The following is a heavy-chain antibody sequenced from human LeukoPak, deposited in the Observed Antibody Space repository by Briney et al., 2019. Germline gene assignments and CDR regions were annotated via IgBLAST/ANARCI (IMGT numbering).Heavy chain of an antibody. CDR3: ARGSTQLWFRKTRTLDY. V-gene: IGHV4-30-4*08. D-gene: IGHD5-18*01. Sequence: PSETLSLTCTVSGGSISSGDYYWSWIRQPPGKGLEWIGYIYYSGSTYYNPSLKSRVTISVDTSKNQFSLKLSSVTAADTAVYYCARGSTQLWFRKTRTLDYWGQGTLVTVSS. CDR2: IYYSGST. CDR1: GGSISSGDYY. J-gene: IGHJ4*02.